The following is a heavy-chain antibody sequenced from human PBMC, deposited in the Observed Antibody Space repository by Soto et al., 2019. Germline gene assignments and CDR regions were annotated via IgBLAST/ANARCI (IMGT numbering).Heavy chain of an antibody. CDR2: IYSGGST. D-gene: IGHD6-13*01. CDR1: GLTVSSNY. V-gene: IGHV3-53*01. Sequence: GGSLRLSCAASGLTVSSNYMSWVRQAPGKGLEWVSVIYSGGSTYYADSVKGRFTISRDNSKNTLYLQMNSLRAEDTAVYYCARGGSSSWYFDYWGQGTLVTVSS. CDR3: ARGGSSSWYFDY. J-gene: IGHJ4*02.